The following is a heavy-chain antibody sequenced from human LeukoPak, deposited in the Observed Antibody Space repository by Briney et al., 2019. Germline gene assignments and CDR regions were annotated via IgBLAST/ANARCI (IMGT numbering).Heavy chain of an antibody. V-gene: IGHV4-39*01. CDR2: IYYSGST. D-gene: IGHD2-2*01. CDR1: GGSISSSSYY. Sequence: SETLSLTCTVSGGSISSSSYYWGWIRQPPGKGLEWIGSIYYSGSTYYNPSLKSRVTISVDTSKNQFSLKLSSVTAADTAVYYCARRHVVVPAAIEWFDPWGQGTLVTVSS. CDR3: ARRHVVVPAAIEWFDP. J-gene: IGHJ5*02.